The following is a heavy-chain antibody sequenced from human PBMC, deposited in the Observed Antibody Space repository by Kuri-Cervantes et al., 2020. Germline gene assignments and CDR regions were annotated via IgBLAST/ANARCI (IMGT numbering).Heavy chain of an antibody. D-gene: IGHD3-22*01. V-gene: IGHV4-39*01. CDR3: ARLPWDYYATSASYFDL. Sequence: SETLSLTCTVSGGSISSSASYWGWIRQPPGKGLEWIGTLYYSGSTYYNPSLKSRIIISADTSKNQFSLSLSSVTAADTAVYYCARLPWDYYATSASYFDLWGRGTLVTVSS. CDR1: GGSISSSASY. J-gene: IGHJ2*01. CDR2: LYYSGST.